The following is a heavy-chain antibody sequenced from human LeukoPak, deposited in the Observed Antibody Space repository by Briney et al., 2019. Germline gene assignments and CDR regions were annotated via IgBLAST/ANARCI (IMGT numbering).Heavy chain of an antibody. D-gene: IGHD2-21*02. CDR2: ISGDGGST. V-gene: IGHV3-43*02. J-gene: IGHJ4*02. CDR1: GFTFDDYA. Sequence: GGSLRLSCAASGFTFDDYAMHWVRQAPGKGLGWVSLISGDGGSTYYADSVKGRFTISRDNSKNSLYLQMNSLRTEDTALYYCAKDFDIVVVTAALDYWGQGTLVTVSS. CDR3: AKDFDIVVVTAALDY.